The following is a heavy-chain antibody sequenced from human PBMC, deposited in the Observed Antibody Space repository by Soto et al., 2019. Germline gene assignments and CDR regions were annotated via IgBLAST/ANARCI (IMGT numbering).Heavy chain of an antibody. CDR2: IKQDGSEK. CDR1: GFTFSSYW. Sequence: SGGSLRLSCAASGFTFSSYWMSWARQAPGKGLEWVANIKQDGSEKYYVDSVKGRFTISRDNAKNSLYLQMNSLRAGDTAVYYCARDSGQWPPITNYLHYWGPGTLVTVSS. CDR3: ARDSGQWPPITNYLHY. D-gene: IGHD6-19*01. V-gene: IGHV3-7*05. J-gene: IGHJ4*02.